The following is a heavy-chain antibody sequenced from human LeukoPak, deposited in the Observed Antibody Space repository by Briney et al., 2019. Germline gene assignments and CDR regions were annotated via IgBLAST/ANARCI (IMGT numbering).Heavy chain of an antibody. CDR3: AKDARPAATYPYYFDY. Sequence: GGSLSLSCAASGFTFSSYAMHWARTAPGKGLEWVSDLSWNSGSIGYADSVKGRFTISRDNAKNSLYLQMNSLRAEDTALYYCAKDARPAATYPYYFDYWGQGTLVTVSS. CDR1: GFTFSSYA. D-gene: IGHD2-2*01. V-gene: IGHV3-9*01. CDR2: LSWNSGSI. J-gene: IGHJ4*02.